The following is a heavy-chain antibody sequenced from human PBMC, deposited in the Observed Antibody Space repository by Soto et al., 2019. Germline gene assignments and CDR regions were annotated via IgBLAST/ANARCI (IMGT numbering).Heavy chain of an antibody. Sequence: QVQLQQWGAGPLRPLETLSLTCGVSGGSFSGYYWAWIRLSPGKGLEWIGEINDRGSINYNPSLKSRVSISVDKSKNLYSLNLRSVTAADTAVYYCARESHDILTGPPWVWYFDLWGRGTLVTVSS. J-gene: IGHJ2*01. D-gene: IGHD3-9*01. CDR1: GGSFSGYY. V-gene: IGHV4-34*01. CDR3: ARESHDILTGPPWVWYFDL. CDR2: INDRGSI.